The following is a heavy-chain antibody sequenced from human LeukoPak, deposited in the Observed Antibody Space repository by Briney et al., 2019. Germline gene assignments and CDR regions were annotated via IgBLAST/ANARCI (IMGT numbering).Heavy chain of an antibody. Sequence: ASVKVSCKVSGYTLTELSMHWVRQAPGKGLEWMGGFDPEDGETIYAQKFQGRVTMTEDTSTDTAYMELSSLRSEDTAVYYCATVRGYYYDSSGQNNWFDSWGQGTLVTVSS. D-gene: IGHD3-22*01. CDR2: FDPEDGET. J-gene: IGHJ5*01. CDR1: GYTLTELS. CDR3: ATVRGYYYDSSGQNNWFDS. V-gene: IGHV1-24*01.